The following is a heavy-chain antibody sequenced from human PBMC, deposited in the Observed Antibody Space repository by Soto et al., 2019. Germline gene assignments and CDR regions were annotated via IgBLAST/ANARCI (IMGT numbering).Heavy chain of an antibody. Sequence: QVQLQESGPGLVKPSETLSLTCTVSGGSISSYYWSWIRQPPGKGLEWIGYIYYSGSTNYNPSLKRRVTISVDTSKNQFSLKLSSVTAADTAVYYCARTDYCSGGSCYFDAFDIWGQGTMVTVSS. CDR1: GGSISSYY. V-gene: IGHV4-59*08. CDR2: IYYSGST. D-gene: IGHD2-15*01. J-gene: IGHJ3*02. CDR3: ARTDYCSGGSCYFDAFDI.